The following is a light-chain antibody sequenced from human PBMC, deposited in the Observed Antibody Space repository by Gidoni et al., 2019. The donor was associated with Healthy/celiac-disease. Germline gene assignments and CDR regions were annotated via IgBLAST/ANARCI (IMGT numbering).Light chain of an antibody. V-gene: IGKV4-1*01. Sequence: DIVMTQSPDSLAESLGERATINCKSSQSVLYSSKNKNYLAWYQQKPGQPPKLLIYWASTRESGVPDRFSGSGSGTDFTLTISSLQAEDVAVYYCQQYYSTPYTFGQGTKLEIK. J-gene: IGKJ2*01. CDR1: QSVLYSSKNKNY. CDR3: QQYYSTPYT. CDR2: WAS.